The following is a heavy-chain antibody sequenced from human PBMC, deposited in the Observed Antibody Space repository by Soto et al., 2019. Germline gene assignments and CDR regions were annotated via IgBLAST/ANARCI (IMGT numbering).Heavy chain of an antibody. V-gene: IGHV7-4-1*01. Sequence: QVQLVQSGSEVKKPGASVKVSCKASGYTFTNYAMNWVRQAPGQGLEWMGWINTNTGNPTYAQGFTGRFVFSLDTSVNMAYLQIYSLKAEDTAVYYCARQRAGGTRSWFDPWGQGTLVTVSS. J-gene: IGHJ5*02. CDR3: ARQRAGGTRSWFDP. CDR1: GYTFTNYA. CDR2: INTNTGNP. D-gene: IGHD6-13*01.